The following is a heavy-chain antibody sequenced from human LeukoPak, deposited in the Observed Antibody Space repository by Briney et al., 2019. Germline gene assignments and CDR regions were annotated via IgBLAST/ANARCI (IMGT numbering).Heavy chain of an antibody. J-gene: IGHJ4*02. V-gene: IGHV4-34*01. CDR2: INHSGST. Sequence: SETLSLTCAVYGGSFSDYYWTWLRQPPGKGPEWIGEINHSGSTNYNPSLKSRVTISIGTSKNQFSLKLNSVTAADTAVYYCARGRTGEIDYWGQGTLVTVSS. D-gene: IGHD1-14*01. CDR1: GGSFSDYY. CDR3: ARGRTGEIDY.